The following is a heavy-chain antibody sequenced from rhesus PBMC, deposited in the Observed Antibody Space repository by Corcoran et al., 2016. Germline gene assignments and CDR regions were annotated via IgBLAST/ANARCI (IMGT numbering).Heavy chain of an antibody. CDR1: GGSISDDYY. Sequence: QVQLQESGPGLVKPSETLSLTCAVSGGSISDDYYWSWIRQPPGKGLEWIGYIYGSGGGTNYNPSLKNRVTISIDTSQNQFSLKLSSVTAADTAVYYCAREGAGTALFFDWGQGVLVTVSS. CDR2: IYGSGGGT. D-gene: IGHD1-20*01. V-gene: IGHV4-106*01. J-gene: IGHJ4*01. CDR3: AREGAGTALFFD.